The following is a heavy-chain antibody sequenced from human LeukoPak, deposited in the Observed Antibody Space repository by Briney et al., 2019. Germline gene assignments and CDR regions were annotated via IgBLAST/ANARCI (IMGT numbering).Heavy chain of an antibody. V-gene: IGHV1-2*02. CDR3: ARGGYSGTEKPNDY. J-gene: IGHJ4*02. CDR2: INPNSGGT. CDR1: GYTFSGYY. Sequence: ASVKVSCKASGYTFSGYYLHWVRQAPGQGLEWMGWINPNSGGTYSVQNFQGRVTMTRDTSITTAYMELSRLKSDDTAVYYCARGGYSGTEKPNDYWGQGTLVTVSS. D-gene: IGHD1-26*01.